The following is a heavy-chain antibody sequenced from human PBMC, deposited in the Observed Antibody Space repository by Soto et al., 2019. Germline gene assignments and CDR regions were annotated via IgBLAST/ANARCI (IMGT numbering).Heavy chain of an antibody. CDR3: AREYYYDNSGYHGAFEI. J-gene: IGHJ3*02. CDR2: ISSSSSYI. CDR1: GFTFSSYS. D-gene: IGHD3-22*01. Sequence: GGSLRLSCAASGFTFSSYSMNWVRQAPGKGLEWVSSISSSSSYIYYADSVKGRFTISRDNAKNSLYLQMNSLRAEDTAVYYCAREYYYDNSGYHGAFEIWGQGTMVTVSS. V-gene: IGHV3-21*01.